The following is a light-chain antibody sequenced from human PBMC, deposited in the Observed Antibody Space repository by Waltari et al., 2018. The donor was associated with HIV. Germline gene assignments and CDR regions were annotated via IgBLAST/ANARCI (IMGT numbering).Light chain of an antibody. CDR3: QEYNSWPPRYT. CDR1: QTIGIN. V-gene: IGKV3-15*01. Sequence: DIVMTQSPATLSVSTGERGIVPCSASQTIGINLAWYQQKPGQGPRLLIYGASTRATGIPGRFNGTGSGTDFTLTISSLQSEDFAFYYCQEYNSWPPRYTSGQGTKVEMK. CDR2: GAS. J-gene: IGKJ2*01.